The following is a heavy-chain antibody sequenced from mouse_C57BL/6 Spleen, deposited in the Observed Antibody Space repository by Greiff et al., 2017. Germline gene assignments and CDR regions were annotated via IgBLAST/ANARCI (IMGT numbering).Heavy chain of an antibody. J-gene: IGHJ4*01. V-gene: IGHV1-82*01. CDR1: GYAFSSSW. D-gene: IGHD4-1*01. Sequence: QVQLKESGPELVKPGASVKISCKASGYAFSSSWMNWVKQRPGKGLEWIGRIYPGDGDTNYNGKFKGKATLTADKSSSTAYMQLSSLTSEDSAVYFCARSWDAALYYAMDYWGQGTSVTVSS. CDR3: ARSWDAALYYAMDY. CDR2: IYPGDGDT.